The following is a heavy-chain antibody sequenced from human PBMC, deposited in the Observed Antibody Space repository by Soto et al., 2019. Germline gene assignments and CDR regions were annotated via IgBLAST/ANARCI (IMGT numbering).Heavy chain of an antibody. Sequence: EVQLLESGGGLVQPGGSLRLSCAASGFMFDNYAMSWVRQAPGKGLEWVSTIRDSGGTTYYADSVKGRFTISRDNSKNTLYLQMNSLRAEDTDVFYCAKGDWNDAGDAFDIWGQGTMVTVSS. J-gene: IGHJ3*02. CDR2: IRDSGGTT. CDR3: AKGDWNDAGDAFDI. CDR1: GFMFDNYA. D-gene: IGHD1-1*01. V-gene: IGHV3-23*01.